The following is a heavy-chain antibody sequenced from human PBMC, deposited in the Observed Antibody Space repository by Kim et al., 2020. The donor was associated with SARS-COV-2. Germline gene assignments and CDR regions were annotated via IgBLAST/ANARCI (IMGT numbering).Heavy chain of an antibody. CDR3: ARDCIAAAGTEDVEYFQH. D-gene: IGHD6-13*01. Sequence: ASVKVSCKASGYTFTSYGISWVRQAPGQGLEWMGWISAYNGNTNYAQKLQGRVTMTTDTSTSTAYMELRSLRSDDTAVYYCARDCIAAAGTEDVEYFQHWGQGTLVTVSS. J-gene: IGHJ1*01. CDR1: GYTFTSYG. V-gene: IGHV1-18*01. CDR2: ISAYNGNT.